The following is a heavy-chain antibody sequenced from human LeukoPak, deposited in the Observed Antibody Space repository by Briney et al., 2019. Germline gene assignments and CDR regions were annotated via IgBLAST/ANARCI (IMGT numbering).Heavy chain of an antibody. CDR1: GGSMSTSTYY. CDR2: IYYSGST. V-gene: IGHV4-39*01. Sequence: SETLSLTCAVSGGSMSTSTYYWGWIRQPPGKGLEWIGNIYYSGSTDSVTTYYNPSLKSRIIISVDTSKNQFSLKLSSVTAADTAVYYCARTVLGVGFDYWGQGTLVTVSS. D-gene: IGHD3-10*01. CDR3: ARTVLGVGFDY. J-gene: IGHJ4*02.